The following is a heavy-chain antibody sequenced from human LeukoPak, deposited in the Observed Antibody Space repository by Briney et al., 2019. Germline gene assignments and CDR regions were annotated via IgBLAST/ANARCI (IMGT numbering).Heavy chain of an antibody. J-gene: IGHJ3*02. D-gene: IGHD4-11*01. CDR3: ARHVTLTTGAFDI. Sequence: SSYGMHWVRQPPGEGLDWIGSIYYRGSTYYNPSLKSRVTISVDTSTDQFSLKLRSVTAADTAVYYCARHVTLTTGAFDIWGQGTMVTVSS. CDR2: IYYRGST. V-gene: IGHV4-39*01. CDR1: SSYG.